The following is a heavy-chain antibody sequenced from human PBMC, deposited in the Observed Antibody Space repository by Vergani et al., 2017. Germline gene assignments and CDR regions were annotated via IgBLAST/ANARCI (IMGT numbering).Heavy chain of an antibody. D-gene: IGHD4-17*01. V-gene: IGHV1-2*04. Sequence: QVQLVQSGAEVKKPGASVKVSCKASGYTFTSYDINWVRQATGQGLEWMGWMNPNSGGTNYAQKFQGWVTMTRDTSISTAYMELSRLRSDDTAVYYCARDGDYYAFDIWGQGTMVTVSS. CDR1: GYTFTSYD. CDR2: MNPNSGGT. J-gene: IGHJ3*02. CDR3: ARDGDYYAFDI.